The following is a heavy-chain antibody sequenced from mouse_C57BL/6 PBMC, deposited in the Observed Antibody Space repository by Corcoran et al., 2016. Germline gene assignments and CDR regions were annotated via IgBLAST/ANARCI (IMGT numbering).Heavy chain of an antibody. Sequence: QVQLQQSGAELVKPGASVKISCKASGYAFSSYWMNWVKQRPGKGLEWIGQIYPGDGDTNYNGKFKGKATLTADKSSSTAYMQLSSLTSEDSVVYCCARRLSTMFTADRFDYWGQGTTLTVSS. CDR2: IYPGDGDT. V-gene: IGHV1-80*01. J-gene: IGHJ2*01. D-gene: IGHD2-2*01. CDR1: GYAFSSYW. CDR3: ARRLSTMFTADRFDY.